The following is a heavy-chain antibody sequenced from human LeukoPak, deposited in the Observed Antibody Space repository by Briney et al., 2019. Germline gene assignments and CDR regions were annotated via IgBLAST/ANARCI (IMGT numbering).Heavy chain of an antibody. CDR3: ARGLEWLTRRHTWFDP. CDR2: ISAYNGNT. CDR1: GYTFTSYG. Sequence: ASVKVSCKASGYTFTSYGISWVRQAPGQGLEWMGWISAYNGNTNYAQKFQGRVTMTTDTSTRTAYMELRSLRSDDTALYYCARGLEWLTRRHTWFDPWGQGTLVTVSS. J-gene: IGHJ5*02. V-gene: IGHV1-18*01. D-gene: IGHD3-3*01.